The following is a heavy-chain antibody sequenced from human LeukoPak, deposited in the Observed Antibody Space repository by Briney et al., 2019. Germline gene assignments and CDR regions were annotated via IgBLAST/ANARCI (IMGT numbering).Heavy chain of an antibody. CDR2: IYYSGST. Sequence: PSETLSLTCTVSGGSISSGGYYWSWIRQHPGKGLEWIGYIYYSGSTNYNPSLKSRVTISVDTSKNQFSLKLSSVTAADTAVYYCASIRDGYNSVIDYWGQGTLVTVS. D-gene: IGHD5-24*01. CDR3: ASIRDGYNSVIDY. V-gene: IGHV4-61*08. J-gene: IGHJ4*02. CDR1: GGSISSGGYY.